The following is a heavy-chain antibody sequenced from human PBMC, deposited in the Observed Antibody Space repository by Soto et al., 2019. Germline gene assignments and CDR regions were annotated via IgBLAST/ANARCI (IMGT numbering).Heavy chain of an antibody. D-gene: IGHD6-19*01. J-gene: IGHJ5*02. CDR1: GGSFSGYY. Sequence: SETLSLTCAVYGGSFSGYYWSWIRQPPGKGLEWIGEINHSGSTNYNPSLKSRVTISVDTSKNQFSLKLSSVTAADTAVYYCARGARQWLVLMVLFWFDPWGQGTLVTVS. CDR3: ARGARQWLVLMVLFWFDP. V-gene: IGHV4-34*01. CDR2: INHSGST.